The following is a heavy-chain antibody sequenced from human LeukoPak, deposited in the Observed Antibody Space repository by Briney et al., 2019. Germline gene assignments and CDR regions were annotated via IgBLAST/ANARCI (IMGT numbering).Heavy chain of an antibody. Sequence: SETLSLTCTVSGGSISSYYWSWIRQPAGKGLEWIGRIYTSGSTNYNPSLKSRVTMSLDTSKNQFSLKLSSVTAADTAVYYCARDDIYGGNFDYWGQGTLVTVSS. CDR3: ARDDIYGGNFDY. D-gene: IGHD4-23*01. V-gene: IGHV4-4*07. CDR1: GGSISSYY. CDR2: IYTSGST. J-gene: IGHJ4*02.